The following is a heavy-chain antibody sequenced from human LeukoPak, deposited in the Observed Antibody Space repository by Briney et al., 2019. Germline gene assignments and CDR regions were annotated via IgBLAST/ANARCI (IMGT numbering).Heavy chain of an antibody. CDR1: GYTFTSYY. CDR3: ARVSGSPEGMDV. Sequence: ASVKVSCKASGYTFTSYYMHWVRQAPGQGLEWMGWINPNSGGTNYAQKFQGRVTMTRDTSISTAYMELSRLRSDDTAVYYCARVSGSPEGMDVWGKGTTVTISS. D-gene: IGHD1-26*01. V-gene: IGHV1-2*02. J-gene: IGHJ6*04. CDR2: INPNSGGT.